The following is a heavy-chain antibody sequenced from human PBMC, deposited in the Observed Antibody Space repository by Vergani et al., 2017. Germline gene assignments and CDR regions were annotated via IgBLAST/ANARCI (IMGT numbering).Heavy chain of an antibody. CDR1: GGTFSRYA. CDR3: AGPGVRGPRYQYYYMDV. Sequence: QVQLVQSGAEVKKPGSSVKVSCKASGGTFSRYAISWVRQAPGQGPEWMGGIIPIFGTANYAQKFQGRVTITADESTSTAYMELSSLRFEDTAVYYCAGPGVRGPRYQYYYMDVWGKGTTVTVSS. V-gene: IGHV1-69*01. CDR2: IIPIFGTA. J-gene: IGHJ6*03. D-gene: IGHD2-2*01.